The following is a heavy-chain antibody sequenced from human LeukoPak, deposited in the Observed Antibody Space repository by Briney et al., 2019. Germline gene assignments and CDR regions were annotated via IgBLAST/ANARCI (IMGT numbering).Heavy chain of an antibody. D-gene: IGHD2-2*01. J-gene: IGHJ3*02. CDR1: GFTFSSYG. Sequence: GGSLRLSCAASGFTFSSYGMHWVRQAPGKGLEWVAVISYDGSNKYYADSVKGRFTISRDNAKNSLYLQMNSLRAEDTAVYYCARARVVPAAYDAFDIWGQGTMVTVSS. V-gene: IGHV3-30*03. CDR2: ISYDGSNK. CDR3: ARARVVPAAYDAFDI.